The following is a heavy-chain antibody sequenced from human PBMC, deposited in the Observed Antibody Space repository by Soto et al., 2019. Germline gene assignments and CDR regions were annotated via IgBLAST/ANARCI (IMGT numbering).Heavy chain of an antibody. D-gene: IGHD3-3*01. CDR1: GYTFTSYA. Sequence: ASVKVSCKASGYTFTSYAMHWVRQAPGQRLEWMGWINAGNGNTKYSQKFQGRVTITRDTSASTAYMELSSLRSEDTAVYYCERDLTIFGVVCFGYWGQGTLVTVSS. V-gene: IGHV1-3*01. CDR2: INAGNGNT. CDR3: ERDLTIFGVVCFGY. J-gene: IGHJ4*02.